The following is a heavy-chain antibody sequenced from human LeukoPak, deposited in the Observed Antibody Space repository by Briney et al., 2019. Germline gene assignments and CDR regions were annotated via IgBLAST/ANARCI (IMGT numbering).Heavy chain of an antibody. J-gene: IGHJ4*02. V-gene: IGHV3-30*18. CDR1: GFTFSSYG. CDR2: ISYDGSNK. CDR3: AKDPGWFGEVYYFDY. D-gene: IGHD3-10*01. Sequence: GGSLRLSCAASGFTFSSYGMHWVRQAPGKGLEWVAVISYDGSNKYYADSVKGRFTISRDNSKNTLYLQMSSLRAEDTAVYYCAKDPGWFGEVYYFDYWGQGTLVTVSS.